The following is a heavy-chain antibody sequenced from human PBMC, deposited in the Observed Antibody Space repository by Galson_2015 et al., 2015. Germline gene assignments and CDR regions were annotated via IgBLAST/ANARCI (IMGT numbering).Heavy chain of an antibody. Sequence: QSGAEVKEPGESLKISCKGSGYSFTSYWIGWVRQMPGKGLEWMGIIYPGDSDTRYSPSFQGQVTISADKSISTAYLQWSSLKASDTAMYYCARHSLGSAGSHYYMDVWGKGTTVTVSS. CDR3: ARHSLGSAGSHYYMDV. CDR1: GYSFTSYW. D-gene: IGHD6-25*01. J-gene: IGHJ6*03. V-gene: IGHV5-51*01. CDR2: IYPGDSDT.